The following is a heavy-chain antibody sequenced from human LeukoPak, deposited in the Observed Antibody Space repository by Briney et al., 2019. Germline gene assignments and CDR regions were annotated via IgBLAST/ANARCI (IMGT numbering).Heavy chain of an antibody. V-gene: IGHV4-4*02. Sequence: SETLSLTCAVSGGSITSGNWWTWVRQSPGKGLEWIGEIHHGGTTNYNPSLKSRVTISVDKSKNQFSLKLNSVTAADTAVYYCARRGTTVTHNWFDPWGQGTLVTVSS. J-gene: IGHJ5*02. CDR3: ARRGTTVTHNWFDP. CDR1: GGSITSGNW. CDR2: IHHGGTT. D-gene: IGHD4-17*01.